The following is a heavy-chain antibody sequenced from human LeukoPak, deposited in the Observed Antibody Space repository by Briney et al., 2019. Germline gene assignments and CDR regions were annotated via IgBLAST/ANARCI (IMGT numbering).Heavy chain of an antibody. V-gene: IGHV3-23*01. CDR1: GFTFSSYA. CDR2: IRESGGST. D-gene: IGHD6-13*01. CDR3: AKTKPYGTTWYGGID. Sequence: GGSLRLSCVASGFTFSSYAMSWVRQAPGKGLEWVSAIRESGGSTHYADSVKGRFTISRDNSKNTLYLQMNSLRAEDTAVYYCAKTKPYGTTWYGGIDWGQGALVTVSP. J-gene: IGHJ4*02.